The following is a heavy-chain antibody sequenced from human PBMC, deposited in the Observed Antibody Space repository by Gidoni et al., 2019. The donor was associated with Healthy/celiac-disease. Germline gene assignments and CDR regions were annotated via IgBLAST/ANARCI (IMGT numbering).Heavy chain of an antibody. CDR1: GFSFSIYI. CDR2: SSSRSSYI. J-gene: IGHJ6*02. Sequence: EVQLVESGGGMVKPGGSLRPSCAASGFSFSIYIMNGVGQAPGRGMKWVSSSSSRSSYIYYADSVKGRCTISRDNAKNSLYLQMNSLRAEDTAVYYCARRDETYYDYGMDVWGQGTTVTVSS. CDR3: ARRDETYYDYGMDV. V-gene: IGHV3-21*01.